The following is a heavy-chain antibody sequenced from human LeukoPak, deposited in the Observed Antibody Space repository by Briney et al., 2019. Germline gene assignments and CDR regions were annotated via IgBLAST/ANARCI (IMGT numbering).Heavy chain of an antibody. J-gene: IGHJ4*02. CDR1: GYTFTGYY. Sequence: ASVKVSCKASGYTFTGYYMHWVQQAPGQGLEWMGWINPNSGGTNYAQKFQGRVTMTRDTSISTAYMELSRLRSDDTAVYYCARDKTLGELSFDYWGQGTLVTVSS. CDR3: ARDKTLGELSFDY. CDR2: INPNSGGT. V-gene: IGHV1-2*02. D-gene: IGHD3-16*02.